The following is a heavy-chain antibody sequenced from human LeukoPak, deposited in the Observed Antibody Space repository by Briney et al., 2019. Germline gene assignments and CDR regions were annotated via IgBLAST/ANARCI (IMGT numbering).Heavy chain of an antibody. Sequence: SKTLSLTCTVSGDSITSYYWNWIRQPPGKGLEWIGYVYYRGATNYNPSLKTRVTTSIDTSKKQFSLKLSSVTAADTAVYFCAGVFSGRRPFELWGKGTLVTVSS. D-gene: IGHD3-10*01. V-gene: IGHV4-59*01. CDR1: GDSITSYY. J-gene: IGHJ4*02. CDR2: VYYRGAT. CDR3: AGVFSGRRPFEL.